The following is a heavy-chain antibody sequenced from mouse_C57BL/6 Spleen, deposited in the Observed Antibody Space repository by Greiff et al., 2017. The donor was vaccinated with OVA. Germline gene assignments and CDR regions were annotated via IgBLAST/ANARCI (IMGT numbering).Heavy chain of an antibody. CDR3: SREMYYGSSYFDY. CDR2: IYPSDGDT. D-gene: IGHD1-1*01. Sequence: QVQLQQSGAELVKPGASVKLSCKASGYTFTSYWMQWVKQRPGHGLEWIGEIYPSDGDTNYNQKFKGKATLTVDTSSSTAYMQLSSLTSEDSAVYDCSREMYYGSSYFDYWGQGTTLTVSS. CDR1: GYTFTSYW. J-gene: IGHJ2*01. V-gene: IGHV1-50*01.